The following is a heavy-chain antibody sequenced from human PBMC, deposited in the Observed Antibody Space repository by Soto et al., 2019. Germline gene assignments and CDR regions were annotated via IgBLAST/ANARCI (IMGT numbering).Heavy chain of an antibody. Sequence: SETLSLTCAVHGGSFSGYYWDWIRQPPGKGLEWIGEVNHSGSTNYNPSLKSRVTISVDTSKNQFSLKLSSVTAADTAVYYCARRSSGWYGIFDYWGQGTLVTVSS. V-gene: IGHV4-34*01. CDR2: VNHSGST. J-gene: IGHJ4*02. CDR1: GGSFSGYY. D-gene: IGHD6-19*01. CDR3: ARRSSGWYGIFDY.